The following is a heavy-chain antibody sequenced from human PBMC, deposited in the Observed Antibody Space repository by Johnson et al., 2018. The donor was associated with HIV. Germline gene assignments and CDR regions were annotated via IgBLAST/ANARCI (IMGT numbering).Heavy chain of an antibody. CDR2: IYSGGST. CDR1: GLTFSNYA. CDR3: AKEMYYFNSGNHFDAFHV. V-gene: IGHV3-66*01. J-gene: IGHJ3*01. Sequence: VQLVESGGGLVQPGGSLRLSCAASGLTFSNYAMSWVRQGPGKGLEWVSVIYSGGSTYYADSVKGRFTISRDNSKNTLSLQMNTLRAEDTAVYYCAKEMYYFNSGNHFDAFHVWGQGTLVTVSS. D-gene: IGHD3-10*01.